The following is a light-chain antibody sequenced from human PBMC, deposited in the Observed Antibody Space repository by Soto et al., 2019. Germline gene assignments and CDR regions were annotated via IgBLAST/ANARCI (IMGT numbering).Light chain of an antibody. CDR1: SSDVGIYNY. Sequence: QSVLTQPASVSGSPGQSIAISCTGSSSDVGIYNYVSWYQQHPGKVPKLIICEVTNRPSGVSNRFSGSKSGNTASLTISGLQAEDEADYYCSSYTTSSTRVFGTGTKLTVL. V-gene: IGLV2-14*01. J-gene: IGLJ1*01. CDR3: SSYTTSSTRV. CDR2: EVT.